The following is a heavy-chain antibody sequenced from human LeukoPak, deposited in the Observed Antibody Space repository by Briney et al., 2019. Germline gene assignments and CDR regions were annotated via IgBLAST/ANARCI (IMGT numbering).Heavy chain of an antibody. D-gene: IGHD3-10*01. V-gene: IGHV1-8*01. CDR2: MNPNSGNT. CDR1: GYTFTSYG. J-gene: IGHJ5*02. Sequence: ASVKVSCKAAGYTFTSYGINWVRQATGQGLEWMGWMNPNSGNTGYAQKFQGRVTMTRNTSIRTAYMELSSLRSEDTAVYYCARRPPRYYSVNWFDPWGQGTLVTVSS. CDR3: ARRPPRYYSVNWFDP.